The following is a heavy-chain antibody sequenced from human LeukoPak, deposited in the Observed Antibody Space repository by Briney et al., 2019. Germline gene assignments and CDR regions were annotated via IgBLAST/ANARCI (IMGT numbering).Heavy chain of an antibody. CDR2: IIPIFGTA. Sequence: SVKVTCKASGGTFSSYAISWVRQAPGQGLEWMGGIIPIFGTANYAQKFQGRVTITADESTSTAYMELSSLRSEDTAVYYCARGEDEEQQLSPFDYWGQGTLVTVSS. CDR1: GGTFSSYA. V-gene: IGHV1-69*13. D-gene: IGHD6-13*01. CDR3: ARGEDEEQQLSPFDY. J-gene: IGHJ4*02.